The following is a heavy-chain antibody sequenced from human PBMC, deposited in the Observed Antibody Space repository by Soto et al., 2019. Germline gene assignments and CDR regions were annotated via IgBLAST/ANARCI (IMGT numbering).Heavy chain of an antibody. CDR1: GFTFSSYS. J-gene: IGHJ6*02. CDR3: ARDPEDYGYYHYHSYYGKYV. D-gene: IGHD4-17*01. Sequence: GGSLRLSCAASGFTFSSYSMNWVRQAPGKGLEWVSSISSSSSYIYYADTVKGRFTISRDNAKNSLYLQRNSLKAEDTAVYYCARDPEDYGYYHYHSYYGKYVWGQETADTGSS. V-gene: IGHV3-21*01. CDR2: ISSSSSYI.